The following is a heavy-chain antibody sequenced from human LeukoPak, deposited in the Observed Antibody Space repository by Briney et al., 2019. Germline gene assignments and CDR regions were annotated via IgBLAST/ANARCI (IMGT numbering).Heavy chain of an antibody. CDR3: ARRRDDYGGDYYYYYGMDV. J-gene: IGHJ6*02. Sequence: KPGGSLRLSCAASGFTFSSYSMNWVRQAPGKGLEWVSSISSSSSYIYYADSVKGRFTISRDNAKNSLYLQMNSLRAEDTAVYYCARRRDDYGGDYYYYYGMDVWGQGTTVTVSS. CDR1: GFTFSSYS. V-gene: IGHV3-21*01. CDR2: ISSSSSYI. D-gene: IGHD4-23*01.